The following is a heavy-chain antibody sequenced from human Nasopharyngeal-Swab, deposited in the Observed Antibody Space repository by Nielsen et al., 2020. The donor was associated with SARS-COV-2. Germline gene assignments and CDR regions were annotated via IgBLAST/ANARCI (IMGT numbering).Heavy chain of an antibody. J-gene: IGHJ4*02. D-gene: IGHD3-3*01. CDR1: GYSFPSYG. CDR2: ISVYNADT. CDR3: ASDIEEWLVVPSLSFDY. V-gene: IGHV1-18*01. Sequence: ASVKVSCKASGYSFPSYGINWVRQAPGQGLEWMGWISVYNADTNYAQKIQGRVSMTTDTSTSTAYMELRSLRSDDTAMYYCASDIEEWLVVPSLSFDYWGQGTLITVSS.